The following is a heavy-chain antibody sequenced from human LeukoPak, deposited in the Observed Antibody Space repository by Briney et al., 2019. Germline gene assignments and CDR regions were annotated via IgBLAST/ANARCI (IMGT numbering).Heavy chain of an antibody. Sequence: SSVKVSCKASGGIFSSYAISWVRQAPGQGLEWMGRIIPSFGTANYAQKFQGRVTITTDESTSTAYMELSSLRSKDTAVYYCAREVGGNWFDPWGQGTLVTVSS. CDR3: AREVGGNWFDP. CDR2: IIPSFGTA. D-gene: IGHD2-15*01. CDR1: GGIFSSYA. V-gene: IGHV1-69*05. J-gene: IGHJ5*02.